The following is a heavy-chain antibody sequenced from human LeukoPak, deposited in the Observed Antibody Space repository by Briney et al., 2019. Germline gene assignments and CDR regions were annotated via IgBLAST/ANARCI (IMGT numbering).Heavy chain of an antibody. CDR1: GDSISSNY. J-gene: IGHJ4*02. Sequence: PSETLSLTCTVSGDSISSNYWSWIRQPPGKGLEWIGYIYNSESTKYNPSLKSRVTISVDTSKNLFSLKLTSVTAADTAVYYCARHVYSGSLLDYWGQGTLVTVSS. D-gene: IGHD1-26*01. V-gene: IGHV4-59*08. CDR3: ARHVYSGSLLDY. CDR2: IYNSEST.